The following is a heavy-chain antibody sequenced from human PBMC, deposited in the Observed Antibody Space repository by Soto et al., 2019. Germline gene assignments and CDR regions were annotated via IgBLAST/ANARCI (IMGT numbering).Heavy chain of an antibody. V-gene: IGHV4-31*01. CDR2: IYYSGST. CDR3: ASMDYGDSFDY. Sequence: QVQLQESGPGLVKPSQTLSLTCTVSGGSISSGGYYWSWIRQHPGKGLEWIGYIYYSGSTYYNPSLKSXGTXSXDTSKNQFSLKLSSVTAADTAVYYCASMDYGDSFDYWGQGTLVTVSS. D-gene: IGHD4-17*01. CDR1: GGSISSGGYY. J-gene: IGHJ4*02.